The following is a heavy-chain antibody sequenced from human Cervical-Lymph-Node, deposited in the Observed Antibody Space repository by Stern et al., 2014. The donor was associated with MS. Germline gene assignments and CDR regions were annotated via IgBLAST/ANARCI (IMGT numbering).Heavy chain of an antibody. D-gene: IGHD3-22*01. J-gene: IGHJ6*02. V-gene: IGHV1-69*01. CDR1: GGTFSTYV. CDR3: ARLDTSGYFYYDMDV. CDR2: IALIVETT. Sequence: QVQLVESRAEVKKPGSSVKVSCKASGGTFSTYVITWVRQAPGPGLEWMGGIALIVETTNCAQKFQGRVTITADESTSTVYMELSSLRSEDTAVYYCARLDTSGYFYYDMDVWGQGTTVTVSS.